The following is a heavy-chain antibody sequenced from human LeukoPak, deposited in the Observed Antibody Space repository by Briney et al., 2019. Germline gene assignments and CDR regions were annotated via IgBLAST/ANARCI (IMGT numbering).Heavy chain of an antibody. Sequence: ASVKVSCKASGYTFTSYDINWVRQATGQGLEWMGWMNPNSGNTGYAQKFQGRVTMTRNTSISTAYMELSSLRSDDTAVYYCARGRLRYCTSTSCFDNWYFDLWGRGTLVTVSS. CDR2: MNPNSGNT. D-gene: IGHD2-2*01. CDR1: GYTFTSYD. J-gene: IGHJ2*01. V-gene: IGHV1-8*01. CDR3: ARGRLRYCTSTSCFDNWYFDL.